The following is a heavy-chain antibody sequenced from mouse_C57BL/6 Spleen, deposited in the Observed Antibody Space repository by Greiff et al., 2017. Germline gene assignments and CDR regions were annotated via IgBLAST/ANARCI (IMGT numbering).Heavy chain of an antibody. Sequence: QVQLQQTGPGLVAPSQSLSITCTVSGFSLTSYGVHWVRQPPGKGLEWLVVIWSDGSTTYNSALKSRLSISKDNSKSQVFLKMNSLQTDDTAMYYCARGHSNYEGFAYWGQGTLVTVSA. CDR3: ARGHSNYEGFAY. V-gene: IGHV2-6*03. D-gene: IGHD2-5*01. CDR2: IWSDGST. J-gene: IGHJ3*01. CDR1: GFSLTSYG.